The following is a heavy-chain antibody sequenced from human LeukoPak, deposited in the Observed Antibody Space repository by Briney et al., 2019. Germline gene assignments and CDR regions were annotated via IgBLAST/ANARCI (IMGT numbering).Heavy chain of an antibody. Sequence: GGSLRLSCAASGFTVSSNYMSWVRQAPGKGLEWVSTISGGGGSTYYADSVKGRFIISRDNSKNTLYLQMNSLRAEDTAAYYCAKGYCSGGSCYTFEYYFDYWGQGTLVTVSS. CDR1: GFTVSSNY. CDR2: ISGGGGST. CDR3: AKGYCSGGSCYTFEYYFDY. D-gene: IGHD2-15*01. V-gene: IGHV3-23*01. J-gene: IGHJ4*02.